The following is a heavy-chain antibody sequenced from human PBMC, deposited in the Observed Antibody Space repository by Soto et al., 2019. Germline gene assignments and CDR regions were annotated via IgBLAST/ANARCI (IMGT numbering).Heavy chain of an antibody. J-gene: IGHJ4*02. V-gene: IGHV3-23*01. CDR3: AKDDFTDRGDDYFDY. CDR2: IGASGDIT. CDR1: GFSFTNFA. D-gene: IGHD2-21*02. Sequence: GWSLRISCAASGFSFTNFAMSWVRQAPGKGLEWVAGIGASGDITWYADSVKGRLSISRDNSKNTLYLQLNSLRFEDTAVYYCAKDDFTDRGDDYFDYWGPGTLVTVSS.